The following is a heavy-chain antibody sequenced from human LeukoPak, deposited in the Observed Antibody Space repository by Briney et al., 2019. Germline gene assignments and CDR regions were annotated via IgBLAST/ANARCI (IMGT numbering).Heavy chain of an antibody. CDR2: IYHSGTT. V-gene: IGHV4-30-2*01. CDR1: GGSISSGGYS. CDR3: ARVSTRGDHFDY. J-gene: IGHJ4*02. Sequence: SETLSLTCAVSGGSISSGGYSWSWIRQPPGKGLEWVGFIYHSGTTYYNSSLKSRVTISLDRSKNQSSLKLSSMTAADTAVYYCARVSTRGDHFDYWGQGTLVTVSS. D-gene: IGHD2-21*02.